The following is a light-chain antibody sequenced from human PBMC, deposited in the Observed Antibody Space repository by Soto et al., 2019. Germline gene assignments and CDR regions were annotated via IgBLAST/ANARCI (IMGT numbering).Light chain of an antibody. CDR2: GAS. CDR1: QSVDSN. Sequence: EILMTQSPATLSVSPGERATLSCRASQSVDSNLAWYQQKPGQAPRLLIYGASTRATGIPARFSGSGSGTDFTLTITRLEPEDFAVYYCQQYGSSPRTFGQGTKVDIK. V-gene: IGKV3-15*01. J-gene: IGKJ1*01. CDR3: QQYGSSPRT.